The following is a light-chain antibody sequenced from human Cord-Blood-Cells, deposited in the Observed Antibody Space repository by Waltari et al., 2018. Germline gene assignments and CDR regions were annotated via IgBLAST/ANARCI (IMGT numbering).Light chain of an antibody. CDR1: SSNIGSNY. CDR2: RNK. CDR3: AAWDDSLSGRV. Sequence: QSVLTQPPSASGTPGQRVTISCSGSSSNIGSNYVYWYQQLPGTAPKLLIYRNKRRPSGVPDRFSGPKSGTSASLAISGLRSEDEADYYCAAWDDSLSGRVFGGGTKLTVL. V-gene: IGLV1-47*01. J-gene: IGLJ3*02.